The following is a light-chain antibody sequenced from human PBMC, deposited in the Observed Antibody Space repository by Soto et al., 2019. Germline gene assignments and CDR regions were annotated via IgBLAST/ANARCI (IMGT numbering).Light chain of an antibody. CDR2: DVS. V-gene: IGLV2-11*01. CDR1: SSDVGVYNY. CDR3: CSYADTYTLVV. Sequence: QSVLTQPRSVSGSPGQSVTISCTGTSSDVGVYNYVSWYQQHPGKAPKLIIYDVSKRPSGVPDRFSGSKSGNTASLTISGLQAEDEADYYCCSYADTYTLVVFGGGTKLTVL. J-gene: IGLJ2*01.